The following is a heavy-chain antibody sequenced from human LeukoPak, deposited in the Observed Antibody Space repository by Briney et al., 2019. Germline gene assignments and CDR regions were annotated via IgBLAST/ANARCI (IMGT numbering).Heavy chain of an antibody. D-gene: IGHD3-22*01. J-gene: IGHJ4*02. Sequence: GGSLRLSCAASGFTFSDYYTSWIRQAPGKGLEWVSYICDSGRTIYYADSAKGRFTISRDNAKNSVYLQMNNLGAEDTAVYYCARDRLGDYDHSGYYDKWGQGTLVTVSS. CDR1: GFTFSDYY. CDR3: ARDRLGDYDHSGYYDK. V-gene: IGHV3-11*01. CDR2: ICDSGRTI.